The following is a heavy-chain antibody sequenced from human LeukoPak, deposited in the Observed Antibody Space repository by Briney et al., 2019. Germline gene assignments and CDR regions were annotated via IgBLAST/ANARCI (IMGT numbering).Heavy chain of an antibody. CDR2: FYTRGST. CDR1: GGSFSSYY. CDR3: AREMTTVTTERIYFDF. J-gene: IGHJ4*02. V-gene: IGHV4-4*07. Sequence: PSETLSLTCTVSGGSFSSYYWSWIRQPAGRGLEWVGHFYTRGSTNYNPSLMSRVTMSVDATKNQFSLKLSYVTAADTDMYNCAREMTTVTTERIYFDFWGQGTRVSVST. D-gene: IGHD4-11*01.